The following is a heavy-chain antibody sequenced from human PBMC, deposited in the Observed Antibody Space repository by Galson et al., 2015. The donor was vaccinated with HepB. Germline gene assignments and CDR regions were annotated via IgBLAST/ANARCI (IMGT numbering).Heavy chain of an antibody. Sequence: SETLSLTCTVSGGSISSSSYYWGWIRQPPGKGLEWIGSIYYSGSTYYNPSLKSRVTISVDTSKNQFSLKLSSVTAADTAVYYCARHDDILTGSHFDYWGQGTLVTVSS. CDR2: IYYSGST. V-gene: IGHV4-39*01. D-gene: IGHD3-9*01. CDR1: GGSISSSSYY. J-gene: IGHJ4*02. CDR3: ARHDDILTGSHFDY.